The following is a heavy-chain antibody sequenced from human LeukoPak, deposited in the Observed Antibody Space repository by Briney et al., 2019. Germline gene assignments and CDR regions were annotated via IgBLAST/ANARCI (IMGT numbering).Heavy chain of an antibody. Sequence: PGGSLRLSCAASGFTFSSYAMSWVRQAPGKGLEWVSAISGSGGSTYYADSVKGRFTISRDNAKNSLYLQMNSLRAEDTAMYYCARDKVCSGTRCGGDDYYYYMDVWGKGTTVTVSS. V-gene: IGHV3-23*01. CDR1: GFTFSSYA. CDR3: ARDKVCSGTRCGGDDYYYYMDV. D-gene: IGHD2-2*01. CDR2: ISGSGGST. J-gene: IGHJ6*03.